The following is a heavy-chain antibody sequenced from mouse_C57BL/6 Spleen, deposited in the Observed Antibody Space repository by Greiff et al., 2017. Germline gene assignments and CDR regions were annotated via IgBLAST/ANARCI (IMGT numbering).Heavy chain of an antibody. CDR2: IDPETGGT. V-gene: IGHV1-15*01. J-gene: IGHJ4*01. D-gene: IGHD3-2*02. Sequence: VQLQQSGAELVRPGASVTLSCKASGYTFTDYEMHWVKQTPVHGLEWIGAIDPETGGTAYNQKFKGKAILTANKSSSPAYMELRSLTSEDSAVYYCTRGLRLPYAMDYWGQGTSVTVSS. CDR1: GYTFTDYE. CDR3: TRGLRLPYAMDY.